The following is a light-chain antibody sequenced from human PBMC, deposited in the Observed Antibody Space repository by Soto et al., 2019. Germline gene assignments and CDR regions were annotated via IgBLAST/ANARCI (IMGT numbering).Light chain of an antibody. CDR3: QHYNDLPLT. Sequence: EIVMTQSPATLSVSPGERATLSCRASQSISTNLAWYQQKPGQAPRLLIYGASTRATGIPARLSGSGSGTEFTLTISSLQSEDFAVYSCQHYNDLPLTFGGGTKVEIK. CDR1: QSISTN. J-gene: IGKJ4*01. CDR2: GAS. V-gene: IGKV3-15*01.